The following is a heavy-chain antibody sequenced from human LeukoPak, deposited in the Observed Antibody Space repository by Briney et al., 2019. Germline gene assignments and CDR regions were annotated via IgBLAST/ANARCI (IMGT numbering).Heavy chain of an antibody. CDR3: ARDLITMTLDY. J-gene: IGHJ4*02. CDR2: INHSGST. D-gene: IGHD3-22*01. Sequence: SSETLSLTCAVYGGSFSGYYWSWIRQPPGKGLEWIGEINHSGSTNYNPSLKSRVTISVDTSKNQFSLKLSSVTAADTAVYYCARDLITMTLDYWGQGTLVTASS. V-gene: IGHV4-34*01. CDR1: GGSFSGYY.